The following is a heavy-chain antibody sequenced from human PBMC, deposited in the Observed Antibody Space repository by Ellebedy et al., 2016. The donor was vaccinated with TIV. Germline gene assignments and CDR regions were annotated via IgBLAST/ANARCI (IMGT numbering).Heavy chain of an antibody. CDR2: MNPNSGNT. D-gene: IGHD3-22*01. CDR1: GGTFSSYA. V-gene: IGHV1-8*02. Sequence: ASVKVSCKASGGTFSSYAISWVRQAPGQGLEWMGWMNPNSGNTGYAQKFQGRVTMTRNTSISTAYMELSSLRSEDTAVYYCARQRTDSSGGAFDIWGQGTMVIVAS. J-gene: IGHJ3*02. CDR3: ARQRTDSSGGAFDI.